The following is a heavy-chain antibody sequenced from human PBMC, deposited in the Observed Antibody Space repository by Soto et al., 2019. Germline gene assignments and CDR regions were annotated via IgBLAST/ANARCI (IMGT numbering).Heavy chain of an antibody. CDR3: ARGVAVAGTETRLGRNFDY. J-gene: IGHJ4*02. CDR2: INHSGST. Sequence: SETLSLTCAVYGGSFSGYYWSWIRQPPGKGLEWIGEINHSGSTNYNPSLKSRVTISVDMSKNQFSLKLSSVTAADTAVYYCARGVAVAGTETRLGRNFDYWGQGTLVTVSS. V-gene: IGHV4-34*01. D-gene: IGHD6-19*01. CDR1: GGSFSGYY.